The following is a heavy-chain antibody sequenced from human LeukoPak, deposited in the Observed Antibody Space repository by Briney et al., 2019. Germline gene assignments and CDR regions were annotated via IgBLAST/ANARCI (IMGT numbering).Heavy chain of an antibody. Sequence: SETLSLTCSVSGDSFSNSRYYWGWIRQPPGKGLEWIGNIHYTGSTHDNPSLKSRVTISVDRAKNQFSLKLTSVTTSDTAVYYCARNVGSSNWNNWFDPWGQGTLVIVSS. CDR2: IHYTGST. D-gene: IGHD1-1*01. V-gene: IGHV4-39*01. J-gene: IGHJ5*02. CDR3: ARNVGSSNWNNWFDP. CDR1: GDSFSNSRYY.